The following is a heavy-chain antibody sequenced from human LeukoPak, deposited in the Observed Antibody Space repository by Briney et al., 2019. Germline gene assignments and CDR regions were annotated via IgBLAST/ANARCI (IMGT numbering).Heavy chain of an antibody. D-gene: IGHD3-10*01. V-gene: IGHV3-23*01. CDR3: TKLPDYYGSGSQEN. J-gene: IGHJ4*02. CDR2: ISVGGGST. Sequence: GGSLRLSCAASGFTFSSYAMSWVRQAPGKGLEWVSGISVGGGSTYYADSVKGRFTISRDNSKNTLYLQMNSPRAEDTAVYYCTKLPDYYGSGSQENWGQGTLVTVSS. CDR1: GFTFSSYA.